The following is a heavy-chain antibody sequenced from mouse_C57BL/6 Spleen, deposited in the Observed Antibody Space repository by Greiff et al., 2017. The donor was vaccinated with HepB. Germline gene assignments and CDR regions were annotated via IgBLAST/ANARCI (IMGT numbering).Heavy chain of an antibody. CDR2: IDPSDSYT. D-gene: IGHD1-1*01. CDR1: GYTFTSYW. Sequence: VQLQQPGAELVMPGASVKLSCKASGYTFTSYWMHWVKQRPGQGLEWIGEIDPSDSYTNYNQKFKGKSTLTVDKSSSTAYMQLSSLTSEDSAVYDCATYGSSYVGYFDVWGTGTTVTVSS. J-gene: IGHJ1*03. CDR3: ATYGSSYVGYFDV. V-gene: IGHV1-69*01.